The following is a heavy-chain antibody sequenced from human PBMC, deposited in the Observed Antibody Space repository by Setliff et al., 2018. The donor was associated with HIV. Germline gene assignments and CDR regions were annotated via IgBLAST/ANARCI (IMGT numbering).Heavy chain of an antibody. D-gene: IGHD2-2*01. V-gene: IGHV4-34*01. CDR1: GGSFSCYY. CDR2: INHSGTT. Sequence: SETLSLTCSVYGGSFSCYYWAWNRQPPGKGLEWIGEINHSGTTNYNPSLKRRVTISQDTSKNQFSLRLSSVTAADTAVYYCAVPNHFDYWGQGTLVTVSS. CDR3: AVPNHFDY. J-gene: IGHJ4*02.